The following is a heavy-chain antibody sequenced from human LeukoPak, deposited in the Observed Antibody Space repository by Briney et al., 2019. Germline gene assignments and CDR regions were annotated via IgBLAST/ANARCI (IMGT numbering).Heavy chain of an antibody. V-gene: IGHV3-23*01. Sequence: GGSLRLSCAASGFTFSSYAMHRVRHAPGKGLEWVSAISGSGGSTYYADSVKGRFTISRDNSKNTVYLQINSLRAEDTAVYYCARGRRGVIITPLDYWGQGILVTVSS. CDR3: ARGRRGVIITPLDY. J-gene: IGHJ4*02. CDR1: GFTFSSYA. CDR2: ISGSGGST. D-gene: IGHD3-10*01.